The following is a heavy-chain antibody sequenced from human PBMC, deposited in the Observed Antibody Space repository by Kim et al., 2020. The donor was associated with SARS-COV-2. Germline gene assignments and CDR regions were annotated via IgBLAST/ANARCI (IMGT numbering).Heavy chain of an antibody. V-gene: IGHV3-30*04. CDR3: ARAYGGTYYYGMDV. CDR1: GFTFSSHA. D-gene: IGHD4-17*01. J-gene: IGHJ6*02. CDR2: ISYDGSNK. Sequence: GGSLRLSCAASGFTFSSHAMHWVRQAPGKGLEWVAFISYDGSNKYYADSVKGRFTISRDNSKNTLYLQMNSLRAEDTAVYYCARAYGGTYYYGMDVWGQGTTVTVSS.